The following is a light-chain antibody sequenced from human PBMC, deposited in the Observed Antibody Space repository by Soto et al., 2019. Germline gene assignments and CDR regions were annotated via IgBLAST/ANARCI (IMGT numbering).Light chain of an antibody. CDR2: GPP. V-gene: IGKV3-20*01. CDR1: QSVSSSY. Sequence: ELVLTQSPGTLSLSPGERATLSCRASQSVSSSYLAWYQQKPCQAPRLLIYGPPSRATGIPARLSGSGSGAVFTLTISRLESEDFAVYYCQQYGSSPVTFVAGTLMEIK. CDR3: QQYGSSPVT. J-gene: IGKJ4*02.